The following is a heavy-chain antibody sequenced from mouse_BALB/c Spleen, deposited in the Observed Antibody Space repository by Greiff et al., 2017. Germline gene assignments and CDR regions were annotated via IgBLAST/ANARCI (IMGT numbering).Heavy chain of an antibody. J-gene: IGHJ2*01. CDR3: ARSLPHYFDY. CDR2: ISSGGST. CDR1: GFTFSSYA. D-gene: IGHD1-2*01. V-gene: IGHV5-6-5*01. Sequence: EVKLVESGGGLVKPGGSLKLSCAASGFTFSSYAMSWVRQTPEKRLEWVASISSGGSTYYPDSVKGRFTISRDNARNILYLQMSSLRSEDTAMYYCARSLPHYFDYWGQGTTLTVSS.